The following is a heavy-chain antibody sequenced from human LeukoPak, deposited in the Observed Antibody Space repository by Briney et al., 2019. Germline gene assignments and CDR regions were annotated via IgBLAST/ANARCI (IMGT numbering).Heavy chain of an antibody. CDR2: FSYGGST. J-gene: IGHJ4*02. D-gene: IGHD3-3*01. CDR3: ARVNHDLLEWSQYYFDY. Sequence: KPSETLSLTCTVSGGSISSYYWSWIRQPPGKGLEWIGYFSYGGSTNYNPSLKSRVTISVDTSKNQFSLKLSSVTAADTAVYYCARVNHDLLEWSQYYFDYWGQGTLVTVSS. CDR1: GGSISSYY. V-gene: IGHV4-59*01.